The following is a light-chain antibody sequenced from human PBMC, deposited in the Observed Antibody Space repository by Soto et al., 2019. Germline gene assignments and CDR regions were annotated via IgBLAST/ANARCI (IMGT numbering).Light chain of an antibody. CDR3: QQRSNWPPIT. J-gene: IGKJ5*01. CDR1: QSVSNNY. Sequence: DIVLTQSPGTLSLSPVERATLSCRASQSVSNNYLAWYQQKPGQAPRLLIYGASNRATGIPDRFSGSGSGTDFTLTISSLEPEDFAVYYCQQRSNWPPITFGQGTRLEIK. CDR2: GAS. V-gene: IGKV3D-20*02.